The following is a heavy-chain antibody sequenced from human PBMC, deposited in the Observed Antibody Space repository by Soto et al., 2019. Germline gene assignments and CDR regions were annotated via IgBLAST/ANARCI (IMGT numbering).Heavy chain of an antibody. CDR3: ARDRGVVVTATPYYYYYYGMDV. J-gene: IGHJ6*02. CDR2: IIPIFGTA. D-gene: IGHD2-21*02. Sequence: SVKVSCKASGGTFSSYTISWVRQAPGQGLEWMGRIIPIFGTANYAQKFQGRVTITADESTSTAYMELSSLRSEDTAVYYCARDRGVVVTATPYYYYYYGMDVWGQGTTVTVSS. CDR1: GGTFSSYT. V-gene: IGHV1-69*13.